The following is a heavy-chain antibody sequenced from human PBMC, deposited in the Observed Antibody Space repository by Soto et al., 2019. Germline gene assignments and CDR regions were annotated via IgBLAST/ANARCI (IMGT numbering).Heavy chain of an antibody. D-gene: IGHD6-13*01. J-gene: IGHJ6*02. Sequence: QVQLVESGGGVVQPGRSLRLSCAASGFTFSSYGMHWVRQAPGKGLEWVAVVWYDGSNKYYADSVKGRFTISRDNSKNTLDLQMNSLRAEDTAVYYCARDGPGGSWYSYGMDVWGQGTTVTVSS. CDR3: ARDGPGGSWYSYGMDV. V-gene: IGHV3-33*01. CDR1: GFTFSSYG. CDR2: VWYDGSNK.